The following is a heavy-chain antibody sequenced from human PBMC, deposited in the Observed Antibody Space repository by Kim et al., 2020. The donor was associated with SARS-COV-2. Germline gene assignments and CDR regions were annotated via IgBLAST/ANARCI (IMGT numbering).Heavy chain of an antibody. CDR3: AKTLHQLSDAFDI. J-gene: IGHJ3*02. CDR2: ISWNSGSI. CDR1: GFTFDDYA. V-gene: IGHV3-9*01. D-gene: IGHD2-2*01. Sequence: GGSLRLSCAASGFTFDDYAMHWVRQPPGKGLEWVSGISWNSGSIGYADSVKGRFTISRDNAKNSLYLQMNSLRAEDTALYYCAKTLHQLSDAFDIWGQGTMVTVSS.